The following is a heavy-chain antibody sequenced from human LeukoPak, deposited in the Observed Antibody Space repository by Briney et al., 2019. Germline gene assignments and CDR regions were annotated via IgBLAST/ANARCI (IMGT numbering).Heavy chain of an antibody. CDR3: ARSSGYGGCEDY. D-gene: IGHD5-12*01. V-gene: IGHV4-59*01. CDR1: GGSISLYY. J-gene: IGHJ4*02. CDR2: IYYSGGT. Sequence: SETLSLTCTVSGGSISLYYWSWLRQPPGKGLEWIGYIYYSGGTNYNPSLKSRVTISVDTSKNQFSLKLTSVTAADTAVYYCARSSGYGGCEDYWGQGTLVTVSS.